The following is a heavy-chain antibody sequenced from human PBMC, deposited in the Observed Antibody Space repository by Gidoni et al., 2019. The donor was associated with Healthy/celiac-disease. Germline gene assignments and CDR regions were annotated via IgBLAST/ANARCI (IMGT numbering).Heavy chain of an antibody. CDR3: ARDSPYFDY. Sequence: QVQLVESGGVVVQPGRSLRLSCAASGFTFSSYGMHWVRQAPGKGLEWVAVISYDGRNKYYADSVKGRFTISRDNSKNTLYLQMNSLRAEDTAVYYCARDSPYFDYWGQGTLVTVSS. CDR2: ISYDGRNK. J-gene: IGHJ4*02. CDR1: GFTFSSYG. V-gene: IGHV3-30*03.